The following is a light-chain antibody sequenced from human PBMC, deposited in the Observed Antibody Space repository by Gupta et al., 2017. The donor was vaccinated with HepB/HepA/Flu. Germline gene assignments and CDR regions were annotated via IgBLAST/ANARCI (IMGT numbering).Light chain of an antibody. CDR2: HDR. CDR3: QAWDSSTAVV. V-gene: IGLV3-1*01. CDR1: KLGDKS. J-gene: IGLJ2*01. Sequence: SYALHQPPSVSVSPGQTASLTCSGDKLGDKSACWYQQKPGQSPVLVIYHDRKRPSVIPERFSCSNAANTATLTISVTQAREEADYYGQAWDSSTAVVFGGGTKLTVL.